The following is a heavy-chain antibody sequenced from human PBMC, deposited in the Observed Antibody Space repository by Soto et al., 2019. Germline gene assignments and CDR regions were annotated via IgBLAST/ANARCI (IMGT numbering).Heavy chain of an antibody. CDR1: GFTFDDYA. V-gene: IGHV3-9*01. Sequence: EVQLVESGGGLVQPGRSLRLSCAASGFTFDDYAMHWVRQAPGKGLEWVSGISWNSGSIGYADSVKGRFTISRDNAKNCLYLQMNSLRAEDTALYYCAKDVTGPWGQGTLVTVSS. CDR2: ISWNSGSI. D-gene: IGHD4-4*01. CDR3: AKDVTGP. J-gene: IGHJ5*02.